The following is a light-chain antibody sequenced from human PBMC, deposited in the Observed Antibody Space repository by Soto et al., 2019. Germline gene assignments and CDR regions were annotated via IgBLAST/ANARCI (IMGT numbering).Light chain of an antibody. J-gene: IGKJ2*01. CDR2: AAS. CDR1: QGIAGY. CDR3: QHFKTNPHS. V-gene: IGKV1-9*01. Sequence: DIQLTQSPSFLSASAGDRVTITCRASQGIAGYLAWFQQKPGEAPKLLIYAASTLQSGVPSRFSGSGSGTEFTLTISSLQPEDFATYYCQHFKTNPHSFGQGTKLEVK.